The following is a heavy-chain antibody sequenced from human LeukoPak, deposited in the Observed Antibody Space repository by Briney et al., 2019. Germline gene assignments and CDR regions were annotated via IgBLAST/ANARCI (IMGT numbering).Heavy chain of an antibody. D-gene: IGHD6-13*01. CDR2: ISSSGSII. J-gene: IGHJ4*02. Sequence: GSLRLSCAASGFTFSSYSMNWVRQAPGKGLEWVSYISSSGSIIYYADSVKGRFTISRDNAKNSLHLQMNSLRAEDTAVYYCARDRDSSSQKRFDSWGQGALVTVSS. CDR3: ARDRDSSSQKRFDS. V-gene: IGHV3-48*04. CDR1: GFTFSSYS.